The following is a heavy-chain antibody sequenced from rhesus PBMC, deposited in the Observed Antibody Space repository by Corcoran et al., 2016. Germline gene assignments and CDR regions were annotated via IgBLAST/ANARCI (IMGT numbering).Heavy chain of an antibody. D-gene: IGHD5-42*01. CDR3: ARDLRGIFDY. V-gene: IGHV4-173*01. J-gene: IGHJ4*01. Sequence: QLQLQESGPGLVKPSETLSLTCAVSGGSISSNYWSWIRQPPGKGLEWIGLVSGSGRGTDYNPSLKNRVPISVDTSKNQFSLKLSAVTAADTTVYYCARDLRGIFDYWGQGVLVTVSS. CDR1: GGSISSNY. CDR2: VSGSGRGT.